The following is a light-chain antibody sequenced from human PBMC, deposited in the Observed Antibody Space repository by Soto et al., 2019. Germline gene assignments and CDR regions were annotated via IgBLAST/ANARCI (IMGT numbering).Light chain of an antibody. CDR3: QQFNDWPLLT. Sequence: EIVMTQSPATLSVSPGERATLSCRASQSVNSNLAWYQQKPGQAPRLLIHGASTRATGVPARFSGSGSGTDFTLTISSLQSEDFAVYYCQQFNDWPLLTFGGGTKVEIK. CDR2: GAS. J-gene: IGKJ4*01. V-gene: IGKV3-15*01. CDR1: QSVNSN.